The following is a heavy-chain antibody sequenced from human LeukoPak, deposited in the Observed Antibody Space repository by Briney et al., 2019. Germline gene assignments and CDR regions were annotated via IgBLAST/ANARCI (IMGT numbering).Heavy chain of an antibody. V-gene: IGHV5-51*01. CDR1: GYSFSTHW. CDR3: ARQAATAYDYFDY. Sequence: GESLKISCKGSGYSFSTHWIGWVRQMPGKGLEWMGIICPGDSDTRYSPSFQGQVTISADKSIDTAYLQWSSLMASDTAMYYCARQAATAYDYFDYWGQGTLVAVSS. D-gene: IGHD1-1*01. J-gene: IGHJ4*02. CDR2: ICPGDSDT.